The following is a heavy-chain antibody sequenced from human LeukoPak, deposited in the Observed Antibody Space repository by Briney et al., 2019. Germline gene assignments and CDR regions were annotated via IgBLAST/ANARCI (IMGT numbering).Heavy chain of an antibody. V-gene: IGHV4-39*01. Sequence: PSEPLSLTCTVSGGSVNSHSYYWGWIRHFPGKGLEWIGSVYYDGTSYSNPSLKTRVGVFVDTSRDQFSLDRDFVTAADSALYCCVRHISANTGYFDSCGQGTLVSVSS. J-gene: IGHJ4*02. CDR2: VYYDGTS. CDR3: VRHISANTGYFDS. CDR1: GGSVNSHSYY.